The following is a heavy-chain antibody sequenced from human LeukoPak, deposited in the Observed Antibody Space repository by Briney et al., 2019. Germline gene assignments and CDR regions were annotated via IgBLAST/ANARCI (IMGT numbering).Heavy chain of an antibody. Sequence: SETLSLTCTVSGGSISSYYWSWIRQPPGKGLEWIGYIYYSGSTNYNPSLKSRVTISVDTSKNQFSLKLSSVTAADTAVYYCARERGSVGDFRSGYYKGGVAFDIWGQGTMVTVSS. D-gene: IGHD3-3*01. CDR2: IYYSGST. V-gene: IGHV4-59*01. J-gene: IGHJ3*02. CDR1: GGSISSYY. CDR3: ARERGSVGDFRSGYYKGGVAFDI.